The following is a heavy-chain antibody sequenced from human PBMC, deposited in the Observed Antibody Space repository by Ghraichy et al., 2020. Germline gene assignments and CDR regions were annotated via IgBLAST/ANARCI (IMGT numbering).Heavy chain of an antibody. V-gene: IGHV3-11*05. Sequence: GGSLRLSCAASGFTFSDYYMSWIRQPPGKGLEWVSYISSRSSNTNYADSVKGRFTIARDNAKNSVYLQMNSLRAEDTAVYYCARDSSSGRIDYWGQGTLVTVSP. CDR2: ISSRSSNT. CDR1: GFTFSDYY. J-gene: IGHJ4*02. D-gene: IGHD5-18*01. CDR3: ARDSSSGRIDY.